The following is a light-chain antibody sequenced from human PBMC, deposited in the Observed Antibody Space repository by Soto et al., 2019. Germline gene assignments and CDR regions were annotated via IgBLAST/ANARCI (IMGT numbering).Light chain of an antibody. J-gene: IGLJ3*02. V-gene: IGLV1-44*01. CDR3: ASWDDSLNGVV. CDR1: SSNIGGNT. CDR2: NNF. Sequence: QPVLTQPPSASGTPGQRVTVSCSGSSSNIGGNTVNWYQQVPGTAPKLLIYNNFQRPSGVPDRFSGSKSGTSASLAISGLQSEDEADYYCASWDDSLNGVVFGGGTKVTVL.